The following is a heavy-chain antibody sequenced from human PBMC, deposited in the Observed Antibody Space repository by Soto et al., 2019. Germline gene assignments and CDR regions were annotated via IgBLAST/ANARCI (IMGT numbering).Heavy chain of an antibody. CDR2: IIPIFGTA. J-gene: IGHJ4*02. D-gene: IGHD1-26*01. Sequence: QVQLVQSGAEVKKPGSSVKVSCKASGGTFSSYSINWVRQAPGQGLEWMGEIIPIFGTANYAQKFQGRVTITEDECKSTAYMELSSLRSEDTAVYYCARDGGRHSGGIDYWGQGTLVTVSS. V-gene: IGHV1-69*01. CDR1: GGTFSSYS. CDR3: ARDGGRHSGGIDY.